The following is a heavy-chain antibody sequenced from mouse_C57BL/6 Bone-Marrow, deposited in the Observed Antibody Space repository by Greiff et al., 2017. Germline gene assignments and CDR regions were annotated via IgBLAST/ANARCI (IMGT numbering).Heavy chain of an antibody. D-gene: IGHD2-12*01. CDR1: GYTFTSYT. Sequence: VQLQQSGAELARPGASVKMSCKASGYTFTSYTMPWVKQRPGQGLEWIGDINPSSGYTKYNQKFKDKATLTADKSSSTGYMQLSSLATEDSAVDYGAGYYYNAMDDWGQGTSVTVSS. CDR2: INPSSGYT. V-gene: IGHV1-4*01. CDR3: AGYYYNAMDD. J-gene: IGHJ4*01.